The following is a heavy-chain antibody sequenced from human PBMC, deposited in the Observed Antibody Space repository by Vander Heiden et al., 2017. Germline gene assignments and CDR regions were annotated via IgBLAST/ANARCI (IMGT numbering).Heavy chain of an antibody. V-gene: IGHV4-4*02. CDR3: AGDDLLSGIAY. J-gene: IGHJ4*02. Sequence: VQLQESGPGLVKPSGTLSLTCHASGVSISVTNWWSGVRQTPGKGLEWIGEIYHSGNTNYNQSLQSRVSISLDKSKNQFSRTLTSVTAADTAMYYCAGDDLLSGIAYWGQGTLVTVSS. D-gene: IGHD3-3*01. CDR1: GVSISVTNW. CDR2: IYHSGNT.